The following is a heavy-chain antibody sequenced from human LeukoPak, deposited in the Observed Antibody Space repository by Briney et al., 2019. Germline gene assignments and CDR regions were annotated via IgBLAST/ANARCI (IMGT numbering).Heavy chain of an antibody. CDR1: GGSIGSYY. V-gene: IGHV4-59*08. Sequence: SETLSLTCTVSGGSIGSYYWTWIRQPPGEGLEWIGYIYDGGNTDYNPSLKSRVTLSADSSKNQLSLKLTSVTAADTALYYCVRQGVGVPTDSLMSYQHMAVWGKGTTVTVSS. CDR2: IYDGGNT. CDR3: VRQGVGVPTDSLMSYQHMAV. D-gene: IGHD2-2*01. J-gene: IGHJ6*03.